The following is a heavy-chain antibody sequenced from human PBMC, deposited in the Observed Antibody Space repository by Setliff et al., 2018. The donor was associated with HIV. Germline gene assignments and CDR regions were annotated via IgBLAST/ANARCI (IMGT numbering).Heavy chain of an antibody. V-gene: IGHV4-61*09. CDR1: GDFSSTGSYY. CDR3: ARLGYCSRTTCYGYYYMDV. J-gene: IGHJ6*03. CDR2: IYSIGST. D-gene: IGHD2-2*01. Sequence: SETLSLTCTVSGDFSSTGSYYWSWIRQPADKGLEWIGHIYSIGSTNYNPSLKSRVTISVATSKSQFFLKLSSVTAADTAVYYCARLGYCSRTTCYGYYYMDVWGKGTTVTVSS.